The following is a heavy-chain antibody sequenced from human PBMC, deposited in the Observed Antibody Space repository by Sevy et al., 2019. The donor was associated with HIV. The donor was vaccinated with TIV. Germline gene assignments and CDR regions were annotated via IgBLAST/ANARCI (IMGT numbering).Heavy chain of an antibody. CDR1: EFTFSSYA. D-gene: IGHD2-15*01. V-gene: IGHV3-23*01. CDR2: ISGSGRFT. CDR3: AKGFCSGATCPRDYYYYGMDV. J-gene: IGHJ6*02. Sequence: GGSLRLSCSASEFTFSSYAMSWICQAPGKGLEWVSSISGSGRFTYYADFVEGRFIISRDNSKNTLSVQMNSLRAEDTAVYYCAKGFCSGATCPRDYYYYGMDVWGQGTTVTVSS.